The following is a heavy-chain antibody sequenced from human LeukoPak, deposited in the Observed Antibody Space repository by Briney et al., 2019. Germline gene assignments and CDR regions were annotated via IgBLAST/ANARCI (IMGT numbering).Heavy chain of an antibody. CDR3: ATAKLLWFGESSH. J-gene: IGHJ4*02. CDR1: GYTFTSYG. D-gene: IGHD3-10*01. V-gene: IGHV1-18*01. Sequence: EASVKVSCKASGYTFTSYGISWVRQDPGQGLEWMGWISAYNGNTNYAQKLQGRVTMTTDTSTSTAYMELRSLRSDDTAVYYCATAKLLWFGESSHWGQGTLVTVSS. CDR2: ISAYNGNT.